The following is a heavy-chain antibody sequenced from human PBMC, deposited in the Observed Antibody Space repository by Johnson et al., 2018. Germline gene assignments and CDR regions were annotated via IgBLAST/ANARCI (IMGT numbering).Heavy chain of an antibody. CDR3: AAQNGARCVGYYFDY. D-gene: IGHD4/OR15-4a*01. CDR2: LSNDGTKQ. Sequence: QVQLVESGGGVVQPGTSLRLSCEVSGFTFSTHGMHWVRQAPGKGLEWVAALSNDGTKQYYADYVKGRFTISRDNSKNTVFLKVSSLRAEETAVFYCAAQNGARCVGYYFDYWGQGTLFFVSS. V-gene: IGHV3-30*03. J-gene: IGHJ4*02. CDR1: GFTFSTHG.